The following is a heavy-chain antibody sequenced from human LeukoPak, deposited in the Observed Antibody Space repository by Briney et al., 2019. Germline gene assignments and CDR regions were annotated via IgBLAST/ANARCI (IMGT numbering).Heavy chain of an antibody. Sequence: GGSLRLSCAASGFTFSSYWMSWVRQAPGKGLEWVANIKQDGSEKYYVDSVKGRFTISRDNAKNSLYLQMNSLRAEDTALYHCARALYYDFWSGSPDDAFDIWGQGTMVTVSS. CDR1: GFTFSSYW. CDR2: IKQDGSEK. J-gene: IGHJ3*02. CDR3: ARALYYDFWSGSPDDAFDI. D-gene: IGHD3-3*01. V-gene: IGHV3-7*03.